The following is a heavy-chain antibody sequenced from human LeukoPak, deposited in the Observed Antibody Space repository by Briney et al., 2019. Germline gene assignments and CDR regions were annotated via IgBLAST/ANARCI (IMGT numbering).Heavy chain of an antibody. Sequence: SETLSLTCTVSGGSISSSSYYWGWIRQPPGKGLEWIWRIYYSGSTYYNPSLKSRVTISVDTSKNQFSLKLSSVTAADTAVYYCARHSEYYDFWSGYSPADYWGQGTLVTVSS. CDR1: GGSISSSSYY. CDR2: IYYSGST. V-gene: IGHV4-39*01. CDR3: ARHSEYYDFWSGYSPADY. J-gene: IGHJ4*02. D-gene: IGHD3-3*01.